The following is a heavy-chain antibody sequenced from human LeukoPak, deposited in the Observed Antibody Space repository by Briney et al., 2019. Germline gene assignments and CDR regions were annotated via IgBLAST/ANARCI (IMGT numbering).Heavy chain of an antibody. D-gene: IGHD1-26*01. V-gene: IGHV4-39*01. Sequence: PSETLSLTCSVSGASISGGTYYWGWIRQPPGKGLEWIGSIYYTGSTYDDPSLKSRVTISVDTSKNQFSLKLSSVTAADTAVYYCARRGGSGRAFDYWGQGTLVTVSS. CDR1: GASISGGTYY. J-gene: IGHJ4*02. CDR3: ARRGGSGRAFDY. CDR2: IYYTGST.